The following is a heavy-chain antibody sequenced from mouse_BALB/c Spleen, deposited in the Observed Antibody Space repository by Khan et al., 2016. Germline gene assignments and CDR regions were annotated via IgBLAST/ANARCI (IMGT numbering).Heavy chain of an antibody. CDR3: ARSYYGYFAMDY. Sequence: QVQLKQSGTELPRPGASVKLSCKASGYTFTDYYLHWVKQRTGQGLEWIGEIFPGSGSTYYNEKFKGKASLPADTSSSTAYMQLSSLTSEDSAVYFCARSYYGYFAMDYWGHGASVTVSS. J-gene: IGHJ4*01. D-gene: IGHD1-2*01. CDR2: IFPGSGST. CDR1: GYTFTDYY. V-gene: IGHV1-77*01.